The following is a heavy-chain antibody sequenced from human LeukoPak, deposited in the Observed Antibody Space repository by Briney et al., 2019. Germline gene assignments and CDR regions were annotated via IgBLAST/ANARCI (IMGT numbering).Heavy chain of an antibody. V-gene: IGHV3-23*01. D-gene: IGHD6-19*01. CDR1: GFTFSNYA. J-gene: IGHJ6*02. CDR3: AKAVAGTHYYYYYGMDV. Sequence: GGSLRLSCAASGFTFSNYAMSWVRQAPGKGLEWVSAISGSGGSTYYADSVKGRFTISRDNSKNTLYLQMNSLRAEDTAVYYCAKAVAGTHYYYYYGMDVWGQGTTVTVSS. CDR2: ISGSGGST.